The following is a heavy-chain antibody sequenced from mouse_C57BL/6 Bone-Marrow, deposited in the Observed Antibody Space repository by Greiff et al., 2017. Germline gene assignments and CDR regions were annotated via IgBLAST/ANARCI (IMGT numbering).Heavy chain of an antibody. CDR3: ARQGNYSSY. D-gene: IGHD2-1*01. J-gene: IGHJ3*01. Sequence: VQLQQSGPVLVKPGASVKMSCKASGYTFTDYYMNWVKQSHGKSLEWIGVINPYNGGTSYNQKFKGKATLTVDKSSSTAYMELNSLTSEDSAVYYCARQGNYSSYWGQGSLVTVSA. CDR2: INPYNGGT. CDR1: GYTFTDYY. V-gene: IGHV1-19*01.